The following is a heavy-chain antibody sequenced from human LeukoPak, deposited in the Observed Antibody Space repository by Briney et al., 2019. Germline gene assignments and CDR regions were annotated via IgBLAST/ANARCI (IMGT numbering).Heavy chain of an antibody. V-gene: IGHV3-11*04. CDR1: GFTFSDYY. J-gene: IGHJ3*01. Sequence: GGSLRLSCAASGFTFSDYYMSWLRLAPGKGLEWISYISDSGSSIYYADSVKGRFTISRDNAENSLYLQMNSLRVEDTAAYYCAREGTIQLWPFFTWGQGTMVTVSS. D-gene: IGHD5-18*01. CDR3: AREGTIQLWPFFT. CDR2: ISDSGSSI.